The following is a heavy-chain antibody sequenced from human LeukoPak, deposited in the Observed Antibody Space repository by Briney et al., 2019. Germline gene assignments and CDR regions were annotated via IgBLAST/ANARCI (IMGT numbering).Heavy chain of an antibody. V-gene: IGHV4-39*01. Sequence: SETLSLTCTVSGCSISSSSNYWVWVRQPPGEGLEWIGLINYSGSTYYNSSLKSRVTISVDTSKNQFSLNLRAVTAADTAVYYCARRADSGWHFDYWGQGTLVTVSS. CDR1: GCSISSSSNY. D-gene: IGHD6-19*01. CDR2: INYSGST. J-gene: IGHJ4*02. CDR3: ARRADSGWHFDY.